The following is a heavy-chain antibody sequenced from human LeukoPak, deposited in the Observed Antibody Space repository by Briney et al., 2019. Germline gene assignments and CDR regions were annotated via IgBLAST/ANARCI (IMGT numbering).Heavy chain of an antibody. D-gene: IGHD2-21*01. CDR1: GGSISNYY. V-gene: IGHV4-59*12. CDR3: ARGIPPSHDAFDI. Sequence: SETLSLTCTVSGGSISNYYWSWIRQPPGKGLEWIGCIYYSGSTNYNPSLKSRVTISVDRSKNQFSLKLSSVTAADTAVYYCARGIPPSHDAFDIWGQGTMVTVSS. J-gene: IGHJ3*02. CDR2: IYYSGST.